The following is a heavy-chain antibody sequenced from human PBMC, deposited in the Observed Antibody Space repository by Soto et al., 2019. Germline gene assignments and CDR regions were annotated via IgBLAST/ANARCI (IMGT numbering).Heavy chain of an antibody. CDR1: GGSISGYY. V-gene: IGHV4-59*01. CDR2: IYYSGST. D-gene: IGHD1-26*01. Sequence: PSETLSLTCTVSGGSISGYYWSWIRQPPGKGLEWIGYIYYSGSTNYNPSLKSRVTISVDTSKNQFSLKLSSVTVADTAVYYCARASSGYYYYGMDVWGQGTTVTVSS. J-gene: IGHJ6*02. CDR3: ARASSGYYYYGMDV.